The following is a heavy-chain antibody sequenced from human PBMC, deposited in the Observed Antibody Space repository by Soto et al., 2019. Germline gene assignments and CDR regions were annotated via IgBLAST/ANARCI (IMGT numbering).Heavy chain of an antibody. CDR3: ARAFSGSYPNFDY. J-gene: IGHJ4*02. CDR1: GFIFRSYA. D-gene: IGHD1-26*01. CDR2: ITYDGANG. V-gene: IGHV3-30*09. Sequence: GSLRLSCLASGFIFRSYAMHWVRQAPGKGLEWVAVITYDGANGHYADSVRGRFAISRDNSKSTLFLQMNSLRPEDTAVYYCARAFSGSYPNFDYWGQGTLVTVSS.